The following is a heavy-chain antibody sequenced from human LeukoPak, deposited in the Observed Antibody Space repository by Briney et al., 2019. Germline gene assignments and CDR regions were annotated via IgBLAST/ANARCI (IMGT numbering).Heavy chain of an antibody. CDR1: GGSMSSGAYS. CDR3: ARRPQGRRGSTSCHDY. V-gene: IGHV4-30-4*07. D-gene: IGHD2-2*01. Sequence: SETLSLTCAVSGGSMSSGAYSWSWIRQSPGKGLEWIGYIYYSGSTYYNPSLKSRVSLSIDRSKNQFSLKLSSVTAADTAVYYCARRPQGRRGSTSCHDYWGQGTLVTVSS. J-gene: IGHJ4*02. CDR2: IYYSGST.